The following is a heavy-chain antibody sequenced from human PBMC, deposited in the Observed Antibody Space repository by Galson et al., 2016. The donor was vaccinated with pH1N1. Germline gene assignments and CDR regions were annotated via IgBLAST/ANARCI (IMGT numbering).Heavy chain of an antibody. CDR1: GFTFSSYA. J-gene: IGHJ4*02. CDR3: ARYSSIGARAQDY. CDR2: INSSGGIT. Sequence: SLRLSCAASGFTFSSYAMSWVRQAPGKGPEWVSGINSSGGITYYADSVKGRFTISRDNSKNTMYLQMNSLRAEDTAVYYCARYSSIGARAQDYWGQGTLVTVSS. D-gene: IGHD6-6*01. V-gene: IGHV3-23*01.